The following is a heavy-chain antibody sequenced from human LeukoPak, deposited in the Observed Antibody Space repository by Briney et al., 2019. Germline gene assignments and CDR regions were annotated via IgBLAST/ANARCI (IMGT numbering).Heavy chain of an antibody. CDR3: ARGTPVRRGWLQADYMDV. V-gene: IGHV3-53*01. CDR1: GFTVSSNY. Sequence: GGSLRLSCAASGFTVSSNYMSWVCQAPGKGLEWVSVIYSGGSTYYADSVKGRFTISRDNSKNTLYLQMNSLRAEDTAVYYCARGTPVRRGWLQADYMDVWGKGTTVTVSS. CDR2: IYSGGST. D-gene: IGHD5-24*01. J-gene: IGHJ6*03.